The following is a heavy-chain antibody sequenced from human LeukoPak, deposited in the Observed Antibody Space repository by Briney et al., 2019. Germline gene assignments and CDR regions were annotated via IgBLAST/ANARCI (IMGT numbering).Heavy chain of an antibody. Sequence: GGSLRLSCAASGFSFSNYWMHWVRQPPGKGLEWVANIKQDGSEKYYVDSVKGRFTISRDNSKNTLYLQMNSLRAEDTAVYYCAGAATGSSPCDSWGQGTLVTVSS. CDR1: GFSFSNYW. CDR2: IKQDGSEK. CDR3: AGAATGSSPCDS. V-gene: IGHV3-7*03. D-gene: IGHD6-13*01. J-gene: IGHJ4*02.